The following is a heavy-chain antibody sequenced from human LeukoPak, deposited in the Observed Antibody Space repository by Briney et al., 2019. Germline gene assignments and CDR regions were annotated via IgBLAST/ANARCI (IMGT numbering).Heavy chain of an antibody. CDR1: GFTFSSYA. CDR3: AKDHYYDSSGYSDY. V-gene: IGHV3-23*01. CDR2: ISGSGGST. J-gene: IGHJ4*02. D-gene: IGHD3-22*01. Sequence: GGSLRLSCAASGFTFSSYAMSWVRQAPGKGLEWVSAISGSGGSTYYADSVKGRFTISRDNSKNTLYLQVNSLRAEDTAVYYCAKDHYYDSSGYSDYWGQGTLVTVSS.